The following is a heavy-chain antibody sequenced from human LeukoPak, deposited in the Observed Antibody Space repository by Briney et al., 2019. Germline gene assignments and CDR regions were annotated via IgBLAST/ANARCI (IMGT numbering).Heavy chain of an antibody. Sequence: PGRSLRLSCAASGFTFSNYAMHWVRQAPGKGLQWVAVISYDGSNKYYADSVKGRFTISRDSSRNTLYLQMNSLRAEDTAVYYCARGAVTQSSPFDYWGQGTLVTVSS. CDR3: ARGAVTQSSPFDY. CDR2: ISYDGSNK. J-gene: IGHJ4*02. D-gene: IGHD4-17*01. V-gene: IGHV3-30-3*01. CDR1: GFTFSNYA.